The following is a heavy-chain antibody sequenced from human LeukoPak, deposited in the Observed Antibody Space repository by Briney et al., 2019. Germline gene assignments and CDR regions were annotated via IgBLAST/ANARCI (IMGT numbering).Heavy chain of an antibody. CDR2: IYYSGST. Sequence: SETLSLTCTVSGGSISSYYWSWIRQPPGKGLEWIGYIYYSGSTNYNPSLKSRVTISVDTSKNQFSLKLSSVTAADTAVYYCARVNLTYDFWSGYYLYYFDYWGQGTLVTVSS. V-gene: IGHV4-59*01. J-gene: IGHJ4*02. D-gene: IGHD3-3*01. CDR3: ARVNLTYDFWSGYYLYYFDY. CDR1: GGSISSYY.